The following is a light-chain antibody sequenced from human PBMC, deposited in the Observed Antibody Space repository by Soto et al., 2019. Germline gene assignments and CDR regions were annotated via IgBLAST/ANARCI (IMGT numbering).Light chain of an antibody. CDR3: STWDDGLNGPV. CDR2: TDN. CDR1: SANIGTNT. Sequence: QTVVTQPPSVSGAPGQRVSLFCSGSSANIGTNTVNWYQHLPGTAPRLLIHTDNQRSSGVPDRFSGSKSASVASLAISGLQSEDGADYYCSTWDDGLNGPVFGGGTKLTVL. J-gene: IGLJ2*01. V-gene: IGLV1-44*01.